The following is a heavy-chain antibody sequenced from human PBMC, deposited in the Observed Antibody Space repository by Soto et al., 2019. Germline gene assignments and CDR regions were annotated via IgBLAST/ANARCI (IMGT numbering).Heavy chain of an antibody. D-gene: IGHD6-19*01. Sequence: GESLKISCKTSGYTFSGHWIGWGRQGPGRGLQWMGNIDPSDSYINYNPAFRGHVTFSVDKSSSTAYLHWSSLGPSDTAIYYCARHGAAIWLGYWGQGTLVTVSS. CDR2: IDPSDSYI. CDR1: GYTFSGHW. J-gene: IGHJ4*02. CDR3: ARHGAAIWLGY. V-gene: IGHV5-10-1*01.